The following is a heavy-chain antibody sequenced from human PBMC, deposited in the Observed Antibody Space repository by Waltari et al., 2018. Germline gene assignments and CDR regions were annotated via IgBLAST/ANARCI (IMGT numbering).Heavy chain of an antibody. CDR2: INHSGGT. Sequence: QVQLQQWGAGLLKPSETLSLTCAVYGGSFSGYDWSWIRQPPGKGLEWIAEINHSGGTNYRPSLMSRVTISVDTSKNQFSLRMTSVTAADTAVYYCARGGYFDLWGRGTLVTVSS. CDR3: ARGGYFDL. CDR1: GGSFSGYD. V-gene: IGHV4-34*01. J-gene: IGHJ2*01.